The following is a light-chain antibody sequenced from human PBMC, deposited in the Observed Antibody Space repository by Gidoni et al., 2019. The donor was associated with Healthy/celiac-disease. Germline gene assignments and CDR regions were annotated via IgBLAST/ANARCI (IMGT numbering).Light chain of an antibody. CDR2: AAS. J-gene: IGKJ1*01. Sequence: DIQMTQSPSSLSASVGDRVTITCRASQSISSYLNWSQQKPGQAPKLLIYAASSLQSGVPSMFSGSGSGTDFTLTISSLQPEDFATYYCQQSYSTPKTFGQGTKVEIK. CDR1: QSISSY. V-gene: IGKV1-39*01. CDR3: QQSYSTPKT.